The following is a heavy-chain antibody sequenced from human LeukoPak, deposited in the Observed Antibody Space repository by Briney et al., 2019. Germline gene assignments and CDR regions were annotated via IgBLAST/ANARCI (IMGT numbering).Heavy chain of an antibody. V-gene: IGHV3-7*01. CDR1: GFTFRSYW. CDR3: ARDYSGPDYYFDY. CDR2: IKQDGSEK. D-gene: IGHD3-10*01. J-gene: IGHJ4*02. Sequence: GGSLRLSCAASGFTFRSYWMSWVRQAPGSGLEWVATIKQDGSEKYYVDSVKGRFTISRDNAKNSLYLQMNSLRAEDTAVSYCARDYSGPDYYFDYWGQGTLVTVSS.